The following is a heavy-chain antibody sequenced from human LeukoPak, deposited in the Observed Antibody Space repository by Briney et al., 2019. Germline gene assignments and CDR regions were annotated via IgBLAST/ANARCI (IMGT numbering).Heavy chain of an antibody. CDR2: ISAYNGNT. Sequence: ASVKVSCKASGYTFTSYGISWVRQAPGQGLEWMGWISAYNGNTNYAQKLQGRVTMTTDTSTSTAYMELRSLRSDDTAVYYCARTSVDPYYYYYGMDVWGQGTTVTVSS. D-gene: IGHD4-23*01. CDR1: GYTFTSYG. J-gene: IGHJ6*02. CDR3: ARTSVDPYYYYYGMDV. V-gene: IGHV1-18*04.